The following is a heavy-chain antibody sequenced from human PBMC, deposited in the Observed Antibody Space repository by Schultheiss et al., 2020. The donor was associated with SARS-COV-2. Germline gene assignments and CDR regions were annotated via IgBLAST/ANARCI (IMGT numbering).Heavy chain of an antibody. V-gene: IGHV2-70*12. CDR2: IDWDDDK. Sequence: SGPTLVKPTETLTLTCTVSGFSLSNARMGVSWIRQPPGKALEWLALIDWDDDKYYSTSLRTRLTISKDTSKNQVVLTMTNMDPVDTATYYCAHNQYSSGWYGHYFDYWGQGTLVTVSS. D-gene: IGHD6-19*01. CDR1: GFSLSNARMG. CDR3: AHNQYSSGWYGHYFDY. J-gene: IGHJ4*02.